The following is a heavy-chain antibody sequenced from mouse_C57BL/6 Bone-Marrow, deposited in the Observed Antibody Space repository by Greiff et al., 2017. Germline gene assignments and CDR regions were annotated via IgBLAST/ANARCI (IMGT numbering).Heavy chain of an antibody. J-gene: IGHJ3*01. CDR2: INPNNGGT. V-gene: IGHV1-26*01. CDR1: GYTFTDYY. D-gene: IGHD2-4*01. Sequence: EVQLQQSGPELVKPGASVKISCKASGYTFTDYYMNWVKQSHGKSLEWIGDINPNNGGTSYNQKFKGKATLTVDKSSSTAYMELRSLTSEDSAVYYCEGDYDRFAYWGQGTLVTVSA. CDR3: EGDYDRFAY.